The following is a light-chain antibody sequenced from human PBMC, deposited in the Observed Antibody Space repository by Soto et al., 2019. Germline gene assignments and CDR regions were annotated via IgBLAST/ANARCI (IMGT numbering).Light chain of an antibody. V-gene: IGKV3-15*01. CDR3: QKYNDWPPAYT. CDR2: GAS. CDR1: QSVSRN. J-gene: IGKJ2*01. Sequence: EIVMTQSPATLSVSPGERATLSCRASQSVSRNLAWYQQRPGQAPRLLIYGASTRATGIPARFSGSGSGTEFTLTISSLQSEDFAVYYCQKYNDWPPAYTFGQGTNLEIK.